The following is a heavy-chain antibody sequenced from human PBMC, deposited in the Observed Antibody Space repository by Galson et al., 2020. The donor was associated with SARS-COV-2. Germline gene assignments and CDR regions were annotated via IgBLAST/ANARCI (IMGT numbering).Heavy chain of an antibody. V-gene: IGHV1-24*01. CDR1: GYTLTELS. CDR3: ATTTAMVTTDTRNWFDP. Sequence: GASVKVSCKVSGYTLTELSMHWVRQAPGKGLEWMGGIDPEDGDTIYAQKFQGRVTMTEDTSTDTAYMELSSLRSEDTAVYYCATTTAMVTTDTRNWFDPWGQGTLVTVSS. CDR2: IDPEDGDT. D-gene: IGHD5-18*01. J-gene: IGHJ5*02.